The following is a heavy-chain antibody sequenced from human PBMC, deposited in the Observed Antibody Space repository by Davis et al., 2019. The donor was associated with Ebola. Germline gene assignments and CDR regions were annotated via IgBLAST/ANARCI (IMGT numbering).Heavy chain of an antibody. CDR2: IYSGGST. D-gene: IGHD3-22*01. J-gene: IGHJ4*02. V-gene: IGHV3-66*01. CDR3: ARDTAPYYYDSSGYPDY. CDR1: GFTVSSNY. Sequence: GESLKISCAASGFTVSSNYMSWVRQAPGKGLEWVSVIYSGGSTYYADSVKGRFTISRDNSKNTLYLQMNSLRAEDTAVYYWARDTAPYYYDSSGYPDYWGQGTLVTVSS.